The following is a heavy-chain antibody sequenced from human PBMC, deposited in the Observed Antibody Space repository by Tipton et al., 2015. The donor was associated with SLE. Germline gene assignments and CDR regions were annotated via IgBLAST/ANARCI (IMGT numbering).Heavy chain of an antibody. CDR3: ARQRGYYDGTPFPPWNFDL. V-gene: IGHV4-34*10. J-gene: IGHJ2*01. CDR2: IYYGGTI. Sequence: TLSLTCAVYGGSFSGYYWSWIRQPPGKGLEWIGHIYYGGTIYYNPSLKSRVTMSIDASKNQFSLKLSSVTDVDTAVYFCARQRGYYDGTPFPPWNFDLWGRGTQVTVSS. D-gene: IGHD3-16*01. CDR1: GGSFSGYY.